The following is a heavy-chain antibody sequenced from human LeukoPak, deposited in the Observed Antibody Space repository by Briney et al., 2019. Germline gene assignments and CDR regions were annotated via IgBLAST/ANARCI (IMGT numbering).Heavy chain of an antibody. V-gene: IGHV3-23*01. J-gene: IGHJ4*02. CDR2: ISGSGGST. Sequence: AGGSLRLSCAASGFTFSSYAMSWVRQAPGKGLEWVSAISGSGGSTYYADSVKGRFTISRDNSKNTLYLQMNSLRAEDTAVYYCAKDPHYYYGSGSLPFDYWGQGTLVTVSS. D-gene: IGHD3-10*01. CDR1: GFTFSSYA. CDR3: AKDPHYYYGSGSLPFDY.